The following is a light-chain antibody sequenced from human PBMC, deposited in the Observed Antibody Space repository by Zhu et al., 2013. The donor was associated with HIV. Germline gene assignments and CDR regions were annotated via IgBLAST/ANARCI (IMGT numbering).Light chain of an antibody. V-gene: IGLV1-51*01. CDR2: DNN. J-gene: IGLJ3*02. CDR3: AVWDDSLNAWM. Sequence: QSVLTQPLSVSAAPGQKVTISCSGSSSNIGNNYVSWYQQVPGTAPKLLIYDNNKRPSGIPDRFSASKSGTSASLAISGLQSEDEAEYHCAVWDDSLNAWMFGGGTKVTV. CDR1: SSNIGNNY.